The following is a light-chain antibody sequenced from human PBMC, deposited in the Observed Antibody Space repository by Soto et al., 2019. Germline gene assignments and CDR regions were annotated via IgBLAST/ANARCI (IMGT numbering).Light chain of an antibody. CDR3: LQDYTYPWT. CDR2: GAS. V-gene: IGKV1-6*01. J-gene: IGKJ1*01. Sequence: AIQMTQSPSSLSASVGDRVTITCRASQAIRNDLAWYQQKPGKAPNLLIFGASNLQAGVPVRFSASGSGTNFTLTISNLQPEDFASYYCLQDYTYPWTFGQGTKVDIK. CDR1: QAIRND.